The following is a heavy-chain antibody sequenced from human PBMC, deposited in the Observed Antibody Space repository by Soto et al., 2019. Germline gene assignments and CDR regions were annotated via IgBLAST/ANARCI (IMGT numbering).Heavy chain of an antibody. V-gene: IGHV1-8*01. J-gene: IGHJ5*02. Sequence: ASVKVSCKASGYTFTSYDINWVRQATGQGLEWMGWMNPNSGNTGYAQKFQGRVTMTRNTSISTAYMGLSSLRSEDTAVYYCARDNHGVWSWFDPWGQGTLVTVSS. CDR3: ARDNHGVWSWFDP. D-gene: IGHD2-8*01. CDR2: MNPNSGNT. CDR1: GYTFTSYD.